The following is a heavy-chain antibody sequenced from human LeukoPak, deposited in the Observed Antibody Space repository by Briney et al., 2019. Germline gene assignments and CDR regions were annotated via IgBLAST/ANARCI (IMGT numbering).Heavy chain of an antibody. D-gene: IGHD1-26*01. V-gene: IGHV3-74*01. CDR1: GFPFSSYA. Sequence: GGSLRLSCAASGFPFSSYAMYWVRQAPGKGLVWVARIHGDGDNISYADTVRGRFTISRDNAKDTLYLHVNSLRPEDTAVYYCARAQVGAPTDLWGQGTLVTVSS. CDR2: IHGDGDNI. J-gene: IGHJ5*02. CDR3: ARAQVGAPTDL.